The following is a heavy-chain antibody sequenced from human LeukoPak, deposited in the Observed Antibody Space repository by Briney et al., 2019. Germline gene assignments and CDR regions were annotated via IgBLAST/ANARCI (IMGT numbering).Heavy chain of an antibody. J-gene: IGHJ4*02. V-gene: IGHV3-48*03. D-gene: IGHD6-13*01. CDR1: GFTFSSYE. Sequence: GGSLRLSCAASGFTFSSYEMNWVRQAPGKGLEWVSYISSSGNTIYYADSVKGRFTMSRDNAKNSLYLQMNSLRAEDTAAYYCARMAAAATSFDYWGQGTLVTVSS. CDR2: ISSSGNTI. CDR3: ARMAAAATSFDY.